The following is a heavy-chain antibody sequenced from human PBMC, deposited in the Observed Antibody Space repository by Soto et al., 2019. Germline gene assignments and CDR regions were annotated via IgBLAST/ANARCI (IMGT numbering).Heavy chain of an antibody. CDR2: INHSGST. Sequence: QVQLQQWGAGLLKPSETLSLTCAVYGGSFSGYYWSWIRQPPGKGLEWIGEINHSGSTNYNPSLKSRVTISVDTSKNQFSLKLSSVTAADTAVYYCAKGGIAVGYFDYWGQGTLVTVSS. D-gene: IGHD6-19*01. CDR1: GGSFSGYY. J-gene: IGHJ4*02. CDR3: AKGGIAVGYFDY. V-gene: IGHV4-34*01.